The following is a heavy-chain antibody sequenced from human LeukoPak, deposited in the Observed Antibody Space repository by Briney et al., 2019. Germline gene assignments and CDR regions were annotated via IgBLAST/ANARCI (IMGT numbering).Heavy chain of an antibody. D-gene: IGHD6-19*01. Sequence: GASVKVSCKASGYTFTSYDINRVRQATGQGLEWMGWMNPNSGNTGYAQKFQGRVTMTRNTSISTAYMELSSLRSEDTAVYYCARVGLAVAGPYFDYWGQGTLVTVSS. J-gene: IGHJ4*02. CDR3: ARVGLAVAGPYFDY. CDR1: GYTFTSYD. V-gene: IGHV1-8*01. CDR2: MNPNSGNT.